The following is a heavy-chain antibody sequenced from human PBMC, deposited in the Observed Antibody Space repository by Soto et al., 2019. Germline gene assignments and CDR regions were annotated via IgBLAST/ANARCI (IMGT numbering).Heavy chain of an antibody. CDR2: IYDTESA. CDR3: ARASSSSSAAYS. CDR1: GESLSSGGYY. D-gene: IGHD6-6*01. Sequence: QVQLQESGPGLVKTSQTLSLTCSVSGESLSSGGYYWSWIRHHPGKGLEWIGYIYDTESAYYNPSLKSRVTISMDTSENHFAMRLTSVTAADSAVYYCARASSSSSAAYSWGQGLKVTVSS. J-gene: IGHJ4*02. V-gene: IGHV4-31*03.